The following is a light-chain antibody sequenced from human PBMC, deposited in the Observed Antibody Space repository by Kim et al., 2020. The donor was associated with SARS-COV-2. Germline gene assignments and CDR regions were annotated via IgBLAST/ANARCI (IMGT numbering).Light chain of an antibody. CDR2: DVT. Sequence: QSALTQPRSVSGSLGQSVTISCTGTSSDVGGYDFVSWYQHHPGRAPKLIIFDVTKRPSWVPDRFSGSKSGNTASLAISGLLSEDEADYYCCSYTGDYTLGVFGGGTQRPS. CDR1: SSDVGGYDF. V-gene: IGLV2-11*01. CDR3: CSYTGDYTLGV. J-gene: IGLJ3*02.